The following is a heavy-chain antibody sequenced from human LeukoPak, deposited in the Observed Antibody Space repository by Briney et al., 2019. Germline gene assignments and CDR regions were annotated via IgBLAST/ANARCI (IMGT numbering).Heavy chain of an antibody. Sequence: SGPTLVRPTQTLTLTCTFSGFSLSTRGVGVGWIRQPPGKALEWLALIYWNDDKFYSPSLKSRLAITKDTSKNQVVLTLTNLDPMDTATYYCAHRPREPVVIVPDAIFFDYWGQGTLVTVSS. J-gene: IGHJ4*02. CDR2: IYWNDDK. V-gene: IGHV2-5*01. D-gene: IGHD2-2*01. CDR1: GFSLSTRGVG. CDR3: AHRPREPVVIVPDAIFFDY.